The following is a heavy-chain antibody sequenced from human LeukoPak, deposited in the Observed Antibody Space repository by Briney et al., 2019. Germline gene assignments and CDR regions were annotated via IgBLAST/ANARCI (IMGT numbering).Heavy chain of an antibody. CDR3: ARDNYDSSGYYFD. CDR2: ISSSGSTI. D-gene: IGHD3-22*01. J-gene: IGHJ4*02. CDR1: GXTFSSYE. V-gene: IGHV3-48*03. Sequence: PGGSLRLSCAASGXTFSSYEMNWVRQAPGKGPEWVSYISSSGSTIYYADSVKGRFTISRDNAKNSLYLQMNSLRAEDTAVYYCARDNYDSSGYYFDWGQGTLVTVSS.